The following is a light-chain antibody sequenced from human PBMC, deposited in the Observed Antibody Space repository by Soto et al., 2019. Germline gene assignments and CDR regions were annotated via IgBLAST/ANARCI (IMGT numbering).Light chain of an antibody. CDR1: QSVSSSN. V-gene: IGKV3-20*01. Sequence: ESVLTQSPGTLCLSPGERATLSCRASQSVSSSNFAWYQQKPAQAPRLLIYGASSRAPGIPERFSGSGSGTDFTLTISRLESEDFAVYYFQKYASSQITLRQGPRLEIK. CDR2: GAS. J-gene: IGKJ5*01. CDR3: QKYASSQIT.